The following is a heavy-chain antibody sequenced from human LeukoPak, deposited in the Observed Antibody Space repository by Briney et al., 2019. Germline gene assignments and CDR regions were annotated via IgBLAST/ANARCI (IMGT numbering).Heavy chain of an antibody. V-gene: IGHV3-30-3*01. CDR1: GFTFSSYA. D-gene: IGHD3-3*01. Sequence: PGGSLRLSCAASGFTFSSYAMHWVRQAPGKGLEWVAVISYDGSNKYCADSVKGRFTISRDNSKNTLYLQMNSLRAEDTAVYYCARDGVDDFWSGYYGIDYWGQGTLVTVSS. CDR3: ARDGVDDFWSGYYGIDY. J-gene: IGHJ4*02. CDR2: ISYDGSNK.